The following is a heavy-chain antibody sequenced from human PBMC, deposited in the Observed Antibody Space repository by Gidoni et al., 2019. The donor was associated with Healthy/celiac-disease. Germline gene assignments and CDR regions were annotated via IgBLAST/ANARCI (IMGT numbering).Heavy chain of an antibody. V-gene: IGHV4-31*03. Sequence: QVQLQESGPGLVKPSQTLPLTCTVSGGSISSGGYFWSWIRQHPGKGLEWIGYIYYSGSTYYNPSLKSRVTISVDTSKNQFSLKLSSVTAADTAVYYCARGSTFWSGYPFDYWGQGTLVTVSS. CDR3: ARGSTFWSGYPFDY. CDR1: GGSISSGGYF. D-gene: IGHD3-3*01. J-gene: IGHJ4*02. CDR2: IYYSGST.